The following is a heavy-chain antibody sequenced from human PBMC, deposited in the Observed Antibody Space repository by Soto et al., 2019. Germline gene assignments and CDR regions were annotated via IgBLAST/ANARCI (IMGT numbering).Heavy chain of an antibody. CDR3: AGGRYGDY. V-gene: IGHV1-18*01. CDR1: GYGFTTYG. J-gene: IGHJ4*02. D-gene: IGHD1-1*01. CDR2: ISAHNGNT. Sequence: QVHLVQSGAEVKKPGASVKVSCKGSGYGFTTYGITWVRQAHGQGLEWMAWISAHNGNTNYAQKLQGRVTVTRDTSTSPAYMELRSLGSDDTAVYYCAGGRYGDYWGQGALVTVSS.